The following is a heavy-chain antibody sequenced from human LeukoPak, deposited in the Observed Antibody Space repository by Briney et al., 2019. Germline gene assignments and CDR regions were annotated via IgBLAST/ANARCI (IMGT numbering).Heavy chain of an antibody. CDR2: IWYDGSSE. J-gene: IGHJ4*02. CDR3: ARAMGSGLYPLTDY. V-gene: IGHV3-33*08. Sequence: PGGSLRLSCAASGFTFSSYAMSWVRPAPGKGLEWVALIWYDGSSEYYADSVKGRFTISRDNSKNTLYLQMNSLRAEDTAVYYCARAMGSGLYPLTDYWGQGTLVTVSS. D-gene: IGHD6-19*01. CDR1: GFTFSSYA.